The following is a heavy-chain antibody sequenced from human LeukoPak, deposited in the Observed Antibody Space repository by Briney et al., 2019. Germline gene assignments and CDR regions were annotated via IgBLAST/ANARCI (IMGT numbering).Heavy chain of an antibody. CDR2: INHSGST. Sequence: ASETLSLTCAVYGGSFSGYYWSWIRQPPGKGLEWIGEINHSGSTNYNPSLKSRVTISVDTSKNQFSLKLSSVTAADTAVYYCARHKYSSGWPPEGAFDIWGQGTMVTVSS. D-gene: IGHD6-19*01. V-gene: IGHV4-34*01. J-gene: IGHJ3*02. CDR3: ARHKYSSGWPPEGAFDI. CDR1: GGSFSGYY.